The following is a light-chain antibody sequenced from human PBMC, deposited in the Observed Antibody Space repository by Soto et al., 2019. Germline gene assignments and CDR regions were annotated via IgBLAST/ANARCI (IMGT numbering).Light chain of an antibody. Sequence: EILLTQSPGTLSLSPGERATLSCRASQSVRNSYLAWYQQKPGQAPRLLIYGASGRATGIPDRFSGSVSGTDFTLTISRLVPEDFAVYYCQQYGSSPYTFGQGTKLEI. CDR2: GAS. V-gene: IGKV3-20*01. CDR1: QSVRNSY. CDR3: QQYGSSPYT. J-gene: IGKJ2*01.